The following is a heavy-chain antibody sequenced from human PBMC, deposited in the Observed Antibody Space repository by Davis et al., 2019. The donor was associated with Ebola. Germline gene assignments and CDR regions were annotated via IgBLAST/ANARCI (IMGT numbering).Heavy chain of an antibody. Sequence: GESLKISCATSGFTFSNYGMHWVRQAPGQGPEWVAFIRYDESNKYYADSVKGRFTISRDNSKNTLYLQMNSLRAEDTAIYYCVRVSRNIATGWYRFDAFDIWGQGTLVTVSS. CDR3: VRVSRNIATGWYRFDAFDI. CDR2: IRYDESNK. V-gene: IGHV3-30*02. D-gene: IGHD6-19*01. CDR1: GFTFSNYG. J-gene: IGHJ3*02.